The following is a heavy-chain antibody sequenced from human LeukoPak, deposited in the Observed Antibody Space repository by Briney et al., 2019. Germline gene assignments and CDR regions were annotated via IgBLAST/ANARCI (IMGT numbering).Heavy chain of an antibody. Sequence: ASVKVSCKASGDTFTVHYMHWLRQAPGQGLEWIGWIKPDSGATNFAQNFQGRVTMTSDTSINTAYMELSSLTSDDTAMYYGARDHGYDADYWGQGTLVTVSA. CDR3: ARDHGYDADY. V-gene: IGHV1-2*02. CDR1: GDTFTVHY. D-gene: IGHD5-12*01. CDR2: IKPDSGAT. J-gene: IGHJ4*02.